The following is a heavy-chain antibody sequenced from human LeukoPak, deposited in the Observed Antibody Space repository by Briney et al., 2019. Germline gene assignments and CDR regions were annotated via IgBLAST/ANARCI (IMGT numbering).Heavy chain of an antibody. V-gene: IGHV1-2*02. J-gene: IGHJ4*02. Sequence: ASVKVSCKASGYTFTGYYMHWVRQAPGQGLEWMGWINPNSGGTNYAQKFQGRVTMTRDTSISTAYMELSRLRSDDTAVYYCARADPIAVAGVFDYWGQGTLVTVSS. D-gene: IGHD6-19*01. CDR2: INPNSGGT. CDR3: ARADPIAVAGVFDY. CDR1: GYTFTGYY.